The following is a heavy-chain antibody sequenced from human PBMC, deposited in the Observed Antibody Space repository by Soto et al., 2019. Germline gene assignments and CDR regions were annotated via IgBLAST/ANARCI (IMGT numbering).Heavy chain of an antibody. CDR2: INHSGST. J-gene: IGHJ6*02. D-gene: IGHD1-20*01. CDR1: GGSFSGYY. V-gene: IGHV4-34*01. Sequence: PSETLSLTCAVYGGSFSGYYWSWIRQPPGKGLEWIGEINHSGSTNYNPSLKSRVTKSVDTSKNQFSLKLSSVTAADTAVYYCARPQTYNKYGESFYGVDVWGQGTTVTVSS. CDR3: ARPQTYNKYGESFYGVDV.